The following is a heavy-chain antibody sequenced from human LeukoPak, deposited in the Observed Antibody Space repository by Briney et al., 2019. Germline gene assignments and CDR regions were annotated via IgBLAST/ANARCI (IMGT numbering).Heavy chain of an antibody. CDR1: GFTFSSYG. J-gene: IGHJ4*02. D-gene: IGHD4-17*01. CDR2: ISYDGSNK. V-gene: IGHV3-30*03. Sequence: PGGSLRLSCAASGFTFSSYGMHWVRQAPGKGLEWEAVISYDGSNKYYADSVKGRFTISRDNSKNTLYLQMNSLRAEDTAVYYCASLVTTTYFDYRGQGTLVTVSS. CDR3: ASLVTTTYFDY.